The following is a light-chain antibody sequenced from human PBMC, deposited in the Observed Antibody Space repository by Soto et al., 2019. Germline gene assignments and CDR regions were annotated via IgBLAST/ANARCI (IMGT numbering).Light chain of an antibody. Sequence: QSALTQPASVSGSPGQSITISCTGTSSDVESYNLVSWYQQHPGKAPKVMIYDVSKRPPGVPDRFSGSKSGNTASLTLSGLQAEDEADYYCCSYAGSYTFDVFGTGTKVTVL. V-gene: IGLV2-11*01. J-gene: IGLJ1*01. CDR3: CSYAGSYTFDV. CDR1: SSDVESYNL. CDR2: DVS.